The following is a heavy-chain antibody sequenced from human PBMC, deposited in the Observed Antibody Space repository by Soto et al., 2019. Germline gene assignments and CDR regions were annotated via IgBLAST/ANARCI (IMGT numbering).Heavy chain of an antibody. Sequence: QVQLVQSGAEVKKPGSSVKVSCKASGGTFSSYSIIWVRQAPGQGLEWMGAVIPIVGTANYADNFQGRVTITADESTRTASMELSSLRSEHTAVCYCARALSGGQQREVGWFEPWGQGTLVTVSS. J-gene: IGHJ5*02. D-gene: IGHD6-13*01. CDR1: GGTFSSYS. V-gene: IGHV1-69*01. CDR3: ARALSGGQQREVGWFEP. CDR2: VIPIVGTA.